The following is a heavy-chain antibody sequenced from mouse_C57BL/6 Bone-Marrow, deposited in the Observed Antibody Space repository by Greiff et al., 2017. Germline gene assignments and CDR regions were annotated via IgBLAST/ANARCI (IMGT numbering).Heavy chain of an antibody. D-gene: IGHD1-1*01. Sequence: QVQLQQSGAELARPGASVKLSCKASGYTFTSYGISWVKQRTGQGLEWIGEIYPRSGNTYYNEKFKGKATLTADKSSSTAYMELRSLTSEDSAVYFCARSRGGSSPYYYAMDYWGQGTSVTVSS. CDR2: IYPRSGNT. J-gene: IGHJ4*01. CDR1: GYTFTSYG. CDR3: ARSRGGSSPYYYAMDY. V-gene: IGHV1-81*01.